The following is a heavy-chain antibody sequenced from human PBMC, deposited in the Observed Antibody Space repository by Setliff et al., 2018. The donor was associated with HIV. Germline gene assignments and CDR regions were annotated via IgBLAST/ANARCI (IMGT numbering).Heavy chain of an antibody. Sequence: ASVKVSCKASGYTFTSYYIHWVRQAPGQGLEWMGIVIPSTGDTNYAQNFQGRVTMTRDTSTNTVYMDLSSLKSEDTAVYYCARDQVYWQQLLFDYWGQGTLVTVSS. CDR3: ARDQVYWQQLLFDY. J-gene: IGHJ4*02. CDR1: GYTFTSYY. V-gene: IGHV1-46*01. D-gene: IGHD6-13*01. CDR2: VIPSTGDT.